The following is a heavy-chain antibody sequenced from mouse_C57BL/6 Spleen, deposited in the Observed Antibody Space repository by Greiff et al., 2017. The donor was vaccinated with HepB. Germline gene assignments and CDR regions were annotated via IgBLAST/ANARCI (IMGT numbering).Heavy chain of an antibody. CDR3: ARRGYIYAMDY. J-gene: IGHJ4*01. CDR2: ISNGGGST. D-gene: IGHD3-1*01. Sequence: EVNVVESGGGLVQPGGSLKLSCAASGFTFSDYYMYWVRQTPEKRLEWVAYISNGGGSTYYPDTVKGRFTISRDNAKNTLYLQMSRLKSEDTAMYYCARRGYIYAMDYWGQGTSVTVSS. V-gene: IGHV5-12*01. CDR1: GFTFSDYY.